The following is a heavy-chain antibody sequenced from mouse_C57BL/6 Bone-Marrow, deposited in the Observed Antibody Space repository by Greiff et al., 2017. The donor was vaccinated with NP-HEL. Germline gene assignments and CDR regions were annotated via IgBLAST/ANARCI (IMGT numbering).Heavy chain of an antibody. CDR2: ISSGSSTN. V-gene: IGHV5-17*01. D-gene: IGHD2-1*01. CDR3: ARGPFYFYYFDY. Sequence: EVMLVESGGGLVKPGGSLKLSCAASGFTFSDYGMHWVRQAPEKGLEWVTYISSGSSTNYYADTVKGRFTISRDNAKNTLFLQMTSLRSEDTAMYYCARGPFYFYYFDYWGQGTTLTVSS. CDR1: GFTFSDYG. J-gene: IGHJ2*01.